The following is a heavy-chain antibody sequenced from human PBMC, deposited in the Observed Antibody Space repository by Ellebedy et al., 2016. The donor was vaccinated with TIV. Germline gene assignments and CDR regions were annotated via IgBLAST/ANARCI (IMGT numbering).Heavy chain of an antibody. CDR3: ARVGYSYGYAWFDS. J-gene: IGHJ5*01. V-gene: IGHV4/OR15-8*02. CDR1: GGSITGSNW. D-gene: IGHD5-18*01. Sequence: SETLSLTXAVAGGSITGSNWWSWVRQPPGTGLEWIGEIYHSGNANYNPSLKSRVTISIDKSKNQFSLRLTSVTAADTAVYYCARVGYSYGYAWFDSWGQGTRVTVSS. CDR2: IYHSGNA.